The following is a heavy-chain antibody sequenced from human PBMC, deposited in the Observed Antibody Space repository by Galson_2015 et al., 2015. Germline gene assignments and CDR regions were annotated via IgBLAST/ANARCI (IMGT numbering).Heavy chain of an antibody. CDR1: GYTFTSYA. J-gene: IGHJ4*02. CDR3: ARGGDIVVVVAAFDY. D-gene: IGHD2-15*01. CDR2: INAGNGNT. Sequence: SVKVSCKASGYTFTSYAMHWVRQAPGQRLEWMGWINAGNGNTKYSQKFQGRVTITRDTSASTAYMELSSLRSEDTAVYYCARGGDIVVVVAAFDYWGQGTPVTVSS. V-gene: IGHV1-3*01.